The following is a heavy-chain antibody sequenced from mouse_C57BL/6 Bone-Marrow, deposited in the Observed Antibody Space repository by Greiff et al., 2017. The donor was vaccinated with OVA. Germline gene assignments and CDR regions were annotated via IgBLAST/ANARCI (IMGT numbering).Heavy chain of an antibody. J-gene: IGHJ4*01. D-gene: IGHD4-1*02. CDR1: GFTFSSYA. CDR2: ISDGGSYT. CDR3: ARATYAMDY. V-gene: IGHV5-4*01. Sequence: VQLVESGGGLVKPGGSLKLSCAASGFTFSSYAMSWVRQTPEKRLEWVATISDGGSYTYYPDNVKGRFTISRDNAKNNLYLQMSHLKSEDTAIYYCARATYAMDYWGQGTSVTVSS.